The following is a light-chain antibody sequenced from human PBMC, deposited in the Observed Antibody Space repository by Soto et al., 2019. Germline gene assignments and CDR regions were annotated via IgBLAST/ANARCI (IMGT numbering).Light chain of an antibody. CDR3: QQCGSSPGFT. J-gene: IGKJ3*01. Sequence: EIVLTQSPGTLSLSPGERATLSCRASQSINSRYLAWYQQKPGQAPRLLIYGASSRATGIPDRFRGSGSGTDFTLTISRLETEDVAVYYWQQCGSSPGFTFGPGTKVDIK. V-gene: IGKV3-20*01. CDR2: GAS. CDR1: QSINSRY.